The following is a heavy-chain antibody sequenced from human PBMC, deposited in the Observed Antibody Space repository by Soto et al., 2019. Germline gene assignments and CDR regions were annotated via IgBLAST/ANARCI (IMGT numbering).Heavy chain of an antibody. CDR2: IHYSGST. D-gene: IGHD2-15*01. J-gene: IGHJ6*03. CDR1: GGPISSYY. Sequence: SETLSLTCTVSGGPISSYYWSWIRQPPGKGLEWIGYIHYSGSTDYNPSLKSRVTISGDTSKKQFSLKLNSVTAADTAVYYCASAVGSPHYYIDVWGKGTTVTVSS. CDR3: ASAVGSPHYYIDV. V-gene: IGHV4-59*01.